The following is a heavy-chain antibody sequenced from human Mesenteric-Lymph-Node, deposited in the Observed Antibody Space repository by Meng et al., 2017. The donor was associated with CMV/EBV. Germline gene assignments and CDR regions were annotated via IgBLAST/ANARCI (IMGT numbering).Heavy chain of an antibody. CDR3: ARNSGYSYEYYFDY. CDR2: ISSSSSYI. J-gene: IGHJ4*02. Sequence: ASDFTFSSYSMNWVRQAPGKGLEWVSSISSSSSYIYYADSVKGRFTISRDNAKNSLYLQMNSMRAEDTAVYYCARNSGYSYEYYFDYWGQGTLVTVSS. CDR1: DFTFSSYS. V-gene: IGHV3-21*01. D-gene: IGHD5-18*01.